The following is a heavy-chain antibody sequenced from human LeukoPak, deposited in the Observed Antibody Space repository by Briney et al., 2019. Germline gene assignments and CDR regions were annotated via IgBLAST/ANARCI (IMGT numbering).Heavy chain of an antibody. V-gene: IGHV3-7*01. D-gene: IGHD2-15*01. J-gene: IGHJ4*02. Sequence: GGSLRLSCAASGFTFSSYWMSWVRQAPGKGPEWVANIKQDGSEKYYVDSVKGRFTISRDNAKNSLYLQMNSLRAEDTAVYYCARGREGYCSGGSCGGEFDYWGQGTLVTVSS. CDR2: IKQDGSEK. CDR1: GFTFSSYW. CDR3: ARGREGYCSGGSCGGEFDY.